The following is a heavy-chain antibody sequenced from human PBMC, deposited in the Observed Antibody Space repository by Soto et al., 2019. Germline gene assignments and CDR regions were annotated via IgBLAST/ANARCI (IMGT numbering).Heavy chain of an antibody. CDR2: IYNSGRY. D-gene: IGHD3-10*01. CDR1: GGFI. Sequence: SETLSLTCTVSGGFIWGWIRQSPDKGLEWIGYIYNSGRYNYNPSLESRLTISIDTSKNQFSLKLNSMTAADTAVYYCARHNYGSGSTYFDYWGQGTLVTVSS. V-gene: IGHV4-59*08. CDR3: ARHNYGSGSTYFDY. J-gene: IGHJ4*02.